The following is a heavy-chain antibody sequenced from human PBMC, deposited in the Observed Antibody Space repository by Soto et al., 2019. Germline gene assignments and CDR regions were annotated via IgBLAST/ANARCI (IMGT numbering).Heavy chain of an antibody. D-gene: IGHD6-13*01. Sequence: PSQTLSLTCAISGDSVSSNSAAWNWIRQSPSRGLEWPGRTYYRSKWYNDYAVSVKSRITINPDTSKNQFSLQLNSVTPEDTAVYYCARGFLRYQPGIAADNWFDPWGQGTLVTVSS. CDR2: TYYRSKWYN. CDR1: GDSVSSNSAA. V-gene: IGHV6-1*01. CDR3: ARGFLRYQPGIAADNWFDP. J-gene: IGHJ5*02.